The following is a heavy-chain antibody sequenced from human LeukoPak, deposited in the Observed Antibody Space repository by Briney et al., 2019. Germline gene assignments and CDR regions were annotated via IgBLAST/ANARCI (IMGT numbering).Heavy chain of an antibody. D-gene: IGHD6-13*01. J-gene: IGHJ4*02. CDR2: INPNSGGT. V-gene: IGHV1-2*02. CDR3: ARAPIAAAYYFDY. CDR1: GYTFTGYY. Sequence: GASVNVSCKASGYTFTGYYMHWVRQAPGQGQEWMGWINPNSGGTNYAQKFQGRVTMTRDTSISTAYMELSRLRSDDTAVYYCARAPIAAAYYFDYWGQGTLVTVSS.